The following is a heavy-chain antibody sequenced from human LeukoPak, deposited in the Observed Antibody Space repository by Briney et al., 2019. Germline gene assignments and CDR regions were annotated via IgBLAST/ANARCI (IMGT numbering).Heavy chain of an antibody. D-gene: IGHD3-3*01. CDR1: GGSISSYY. CDR2: IYYSGST. V-gene: IGHV4-59*08. J-gene: IGHJ5*02. Sequence: PSETLSLTCTVSGGSISSYYWSGIRQPPGKGMEWIGYIYYSGSTNYNPSLQSRVTISVDTSKNQFSLKLRSVTAADTAVYYCARQNYDFWSGYSTNNRFDPWGQGTLVTVSS. CDR3: ARQNYDFWSGYSTNNRFDP.